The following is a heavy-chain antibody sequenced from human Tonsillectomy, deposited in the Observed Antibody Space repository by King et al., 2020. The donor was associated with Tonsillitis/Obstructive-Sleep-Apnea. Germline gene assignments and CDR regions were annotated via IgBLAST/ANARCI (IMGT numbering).Heavy chain of an antibody. D-gene: IGHD2-15*01. J-gene: IGHJ5*02. CDR1: GFTFSSYG. CDR2: IVGSGSTT. V-gene: IGHV3-23*04. CDR3: AALHSGGSWS. Sequence: EVQLVESGGALVQPGGSLRLSCAASGFTFSSYGMSWVRQAPGKGLEWVSSIVGSGSTTYYGDSVKGRFTISRDNSKDTMYLQLSSLRAEDTAVYYCAALHSGGSWSWGQGTLVTVSS.